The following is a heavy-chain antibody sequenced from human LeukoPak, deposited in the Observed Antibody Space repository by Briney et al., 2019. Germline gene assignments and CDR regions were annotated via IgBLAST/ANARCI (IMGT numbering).Heavy chain of an antibody. CDR1: GFTFSDYY. CDR2: ISSSGSTI. CDR3: AREKYQLLWRAMDV. J-gene: IGHJ6*03. Sequence: PGGSLRLSCAASGFTFSDYYMSWIRQAPGKGLEWVSYISSSGSTIYYADSVKGRFTISRDNAKNSLYLQMNSLRAEDTAVYYCAREKYQLLWRAMDVWGKGTTVTVSS. D-gene: IGHD2-2*01. V-gene: IGHV3-11*04.